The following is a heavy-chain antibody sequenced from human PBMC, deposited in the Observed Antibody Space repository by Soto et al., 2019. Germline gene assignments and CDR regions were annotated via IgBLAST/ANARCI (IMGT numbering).Heavy chain of an antibody. D-gene: IGHD3-22*01. J-gene: IGHJ6*02. Sequence: SETLSLTCVVSGGPVSGDDLYWSWIRHLPGKGLEWIANVYHTGTTYYNPSLKSRVSMSVDTSQNQFSLILASVTAADTAVYYCARDLVKDYNSRAYHYYFAMDVWGQGTSVTVSS. CDR2: VYHTGTT. CDR1: GGPVSGDDLY. V-gene: IGHV4-31*02. CDR3: ARDLVKDYNSRAYHYYFAMDV.